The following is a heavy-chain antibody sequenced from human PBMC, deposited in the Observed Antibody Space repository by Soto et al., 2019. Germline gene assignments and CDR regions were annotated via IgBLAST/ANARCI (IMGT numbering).Heavy chain of an antibody. Sequence: EVQLLQSGGGFGQPGGSLTLSCAASGFTFNNFSMSWVRQAPGKGLEWVSSVRSGGDNTWYADSVKGRFAISRDNPKNTLYLHMNILSAADTAIYYCATVQLPHGNYGGGSLLDFWGQGTRVTGSS. CDR3: ATVQLPHGNYGGGSLLDF. J-gene: IGHJ4*02. CDR1: GFTFNNFS. CDR2: VRSGGDNT. V-gene: IGHV3-23*01. D-gene: IGHD4-17*01.